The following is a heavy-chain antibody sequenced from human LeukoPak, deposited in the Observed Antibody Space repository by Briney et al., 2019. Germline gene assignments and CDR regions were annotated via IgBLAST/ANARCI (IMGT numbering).Heavy chain of an antibody. Sequence: PSDTLSLTCTFAAHSISNYHWRWIPQPPAKGLEWIGCIFYSGSTYYSPSLKSRVTIAVDTSKNQFSLRLSSVTAADTAVYYCARTNAFDIWGKGTMVTVSS. V-gene: IGHV4-59*08. J-gene: IGHJ3*02. CDR2: IFYSGST. CDR1: AHSISNYH. CDR3: ARTNAFDI.